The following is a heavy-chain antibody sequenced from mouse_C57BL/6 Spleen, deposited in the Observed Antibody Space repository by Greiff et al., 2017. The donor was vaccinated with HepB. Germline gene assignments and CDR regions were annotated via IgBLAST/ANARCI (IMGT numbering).Heavy chain of an antibody. J-gene: IGHJ4*01. V-gene: IGHV1-64*01. CDR1: GYTFTSYW. CDR3: AREGTHYYGSSFYAMDY. D-gene: IGHD1-1*01. CDR2: IHPNSGST. Sequence: VHLVESGAELVKPGASVKLSCKASGYTFTSYWMHWVKQRPGQGLEWIGMIHPNSGSTNYNEKFKSKATLTVDKSSSTAYMQLSSLTSEDSAVYYCAREGTHYYGSSFYAMDYWGQGTSITVSS.